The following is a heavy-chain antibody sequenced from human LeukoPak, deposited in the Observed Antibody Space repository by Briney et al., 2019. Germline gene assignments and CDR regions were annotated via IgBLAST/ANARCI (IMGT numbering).Heavy chain of an antibody. D-gene: IGHD3-10*01. J-gene: IGHJ4*02. CDR3: ARWADDSGIYYIAS. CDR2: IKQDGSVE. Sequence: GGSLRLSCAASGFTYSNYWMTWVRQAPGKGLQWVASIKQDGSVEYYVDSVKGRFTISRDNAKNSHYLQMNSLRAEDMAVYYCARWADDSGIYYIASWGQGTLVTDSS. V-gene: IGHV3-7*01. CDR1: GFTYSNYW.